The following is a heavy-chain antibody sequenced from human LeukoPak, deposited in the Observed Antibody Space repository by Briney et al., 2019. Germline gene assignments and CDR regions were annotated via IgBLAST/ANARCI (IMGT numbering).Heavy chain of an antibody. D-gene: IGHD2-8*01. J-gene: IGHJ6*03. CDR1: GYSFASSW. CDR2: IYPDDSDT. Sequence: GESLKISCKGSGYSFASSWIGWVRQMPGKVLEWMGIIYPDDSDTRYSPSFEGQITISVDKSISTAYLQWSSLKASDTAVYYCARHGHCTNGVCYSNYYYHMDVWGKGTTVTVSS. CDR3: ARHGHCTNGVCYSNYYYHMDV. V-gene: IGHV5-51*01.